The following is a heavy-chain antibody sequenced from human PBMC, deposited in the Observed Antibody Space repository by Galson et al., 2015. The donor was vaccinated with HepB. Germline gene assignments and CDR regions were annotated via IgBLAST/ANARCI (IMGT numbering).Heavy chain of an antibody. J-gene: IGHJ5*02. CDR1: GYKLTNYG. CDR3: ARDHTVTRRKWFDP. V-gene: IGHV1-18*01. D-gene: IGHD4-17*01. CDR2: ISSYNGNT. Sequence: SVKVSCKASGYKLTNYGINWVRQAPGQGLEWMGWISSYNGNTNYAQKFQGRVTMTTDTSTSTAYMELRSLRSDDTAVYYCARDHTVTRRKWFDPWGQGTLVTVSS.